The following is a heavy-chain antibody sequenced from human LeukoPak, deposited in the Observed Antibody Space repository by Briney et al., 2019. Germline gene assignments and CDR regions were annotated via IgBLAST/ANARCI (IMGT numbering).Heavy chain of an antibody. CDR3: ARPVAGRYGPVDY. J-gene: IGHJ4*02. CDR2: INHSGST. D-gene: IGHD5-18*01. V-gene: IGHV4-34*01. Sequence: NPSETLSLTCAVYGGSFSGYYWSWIRQPPGKGLEWIGEINHSGSTNYNPSLKSRVTISVDTSKNQFSLKLSSVTAADTAVYYCARPVAGRYGPVDYWGQGTLVTVSS. CDR1: GGSFSGYY.